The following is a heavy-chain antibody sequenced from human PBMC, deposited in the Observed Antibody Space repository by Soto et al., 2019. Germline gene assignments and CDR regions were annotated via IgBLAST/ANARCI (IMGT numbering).Heavy chain of an antibody. CDR3: AKEDTSSGSLDY. V-gene: IGHV3-23*01. CDR2: ISDSGATT. Sequence: MSWVRQAPGKGLEWVSGISDSGATTYYADSVRGRFTISRDNSKNTLYLQMKSLRAEDSASYYCAKEDTSSGSLDYWGQGALVTVSS. J-gene: IGHJ4*02. D-gene: IGHD6-19*01.